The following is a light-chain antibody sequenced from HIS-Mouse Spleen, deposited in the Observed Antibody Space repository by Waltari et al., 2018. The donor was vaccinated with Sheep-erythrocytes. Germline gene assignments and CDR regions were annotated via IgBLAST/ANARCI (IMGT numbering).Light chain of an antibody. CDR1: SSDVGGYNA. V-gene: IGLV2-11*01. CDR2: DVS. Sequence: QSALTQPRSVSGSPGQSVTISCPGTSSDVGGYNAVSWYQPHPGKAPKLMLYDVSKRPSGVPDRFSGSKSGNTASLTISGLQAEDEADYYCCSYAGSYNHVFATGTKVTVL. CDR3: CSYAGSYNHV. J-gene: IGLJ1*01.